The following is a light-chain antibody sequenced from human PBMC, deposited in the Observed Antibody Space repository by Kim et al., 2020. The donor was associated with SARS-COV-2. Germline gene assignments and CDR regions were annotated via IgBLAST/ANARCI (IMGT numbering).Light chain of an antibody. J-gene: IGKJ2*01. CDR3: QQFYSLHT. CDR1: QSISSC. Sequence: LRASVGGRVTITCRASQSISSCLAWYQQKPGCAAKLMIYKASNLETGVPSRFSCSGSGTEFTLTITSLQPEDFATYYCQQFYSLHTFGKGTKLDI. CDR2: KAS. V-gene: IGKV1-5*03.